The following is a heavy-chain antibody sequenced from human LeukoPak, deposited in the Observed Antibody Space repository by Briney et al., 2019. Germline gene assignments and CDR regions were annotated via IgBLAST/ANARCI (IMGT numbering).Heavy chain of an antibody. CDR1: GYSIRNGDY. J-gene: IGHJ4*02. CDR3: ARNRSVTTTPGFDH. V-gene: IGHV4-38-2*01. D-gene: IGHD4-17*01. CDR2: IYHSGTT. Sequence: SETLSLTCAVSGYSIRNGDYWGCFRQSPGRGLLWIVSIYHSGTTHYTPSLKSRVTISVDTSKNQFSLMLSSVTAADTAVYYCARNRSVTTTPGFDHWGQGTLVTVSS.